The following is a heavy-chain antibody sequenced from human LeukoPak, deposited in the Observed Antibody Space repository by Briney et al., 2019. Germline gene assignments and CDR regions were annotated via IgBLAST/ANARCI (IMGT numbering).Heavy chain of an antibody. CDR1: GGSINNFY. V-gene: IGHV4-59*01. CDR3: ARDWSGKNAFDI. Sequence: SETLSLTCTVSGGSINNFYWTWIRQPPGKGLEWLGYIYYSGSTNYNPSLKSRVTISVDTSKNQFSLKLSSVTAADTAVYYCARDWSGKNAFDIWGQGTMVTVSS. D-gene: IGHD3-10*01. J-gene: IGHJ3*02. CDR2: IYYSGST.